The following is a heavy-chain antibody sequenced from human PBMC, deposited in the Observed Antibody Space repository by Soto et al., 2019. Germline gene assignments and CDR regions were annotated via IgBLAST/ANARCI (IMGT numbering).Heavy chain of an antibody. D-gene: IGHD3-22*01. CDR3: ARSYYYDSSGYLVPFDY. V-gene: IGHV3-48*02. Sequence: GWSLRLSCAASGFTFSSYSMNWVRQAPGKGLEWVSYISSSSSTIYYADSVEGRFTISRDNAKNSLYLQMNSLRDEDTAVYYCARSYYYDSSGYLVPFDYWGQGTLVTVSS. CDR2: ISSSSSTI. CDR1: GFTFSSYS. J-gene: IGHJ4*02.